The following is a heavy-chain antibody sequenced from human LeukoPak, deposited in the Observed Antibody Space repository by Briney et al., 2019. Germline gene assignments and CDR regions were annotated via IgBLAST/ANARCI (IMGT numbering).Heavy chain of an antibody. CDR3: GAGVGPDAFDI. V-gene: IGHV3-21*01. CDR1: GFTFSSYS. D-gene: IGHD3-10*01. CDR2: ISSSSSYI. J-gene: IGHJ3*02. Sequence: GGSPRLSCAASGFTFSSYSMNWVRQAPGKGLEWVSSISSSSSYIYYADSVKGRFTISRDNAKNSLYLQMNSLRAEDTAVYYCGAGVGPDAFDIWGQGTMVTVSS.